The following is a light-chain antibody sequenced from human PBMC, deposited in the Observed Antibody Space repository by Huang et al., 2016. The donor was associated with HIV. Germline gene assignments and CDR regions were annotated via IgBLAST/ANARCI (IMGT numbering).Light chain of an antibody. Sequence: IQMTQSPTSLSASIGDRVSIACRASQNINTYLNWYQQKPGKAPKLLISSASTVHSGVPSRCSGSGSGTYFTLTIRGLQLDDFATYYCQQSYSALSSFGPGTRL. J-gene: IGKJ5*01. CDR3: QQSYSALSS. V-gene: IGKV1-39*01. CDR1: QNINTY. CDR2: SAS.